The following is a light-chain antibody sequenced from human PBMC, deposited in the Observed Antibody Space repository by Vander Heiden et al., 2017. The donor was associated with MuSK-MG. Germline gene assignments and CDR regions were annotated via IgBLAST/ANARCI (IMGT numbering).Light chain of an antibody. CDR1: TGAVTSGHY. CDR3: LLSYRGARPV. V-gene: IGLV7-46*01. CDR2: DTS. Sequence: QAVVTQESSLTVSPGGTVSLTCASSTGAVTSGHYPYWFQQKPGQAPRTLIYDTSFKHSWTPARFSGSLLGGKAALTLSGAQPEDEADYYCLLSYRGARPVFGGGTKLTVL. J-gene: IGLJ2*01.